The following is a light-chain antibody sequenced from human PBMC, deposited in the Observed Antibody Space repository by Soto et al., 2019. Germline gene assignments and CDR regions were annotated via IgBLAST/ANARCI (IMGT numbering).Light chain of an antibody. CDR1: QSLLYSSNNKNY. CDR2: WAS. Sequence: DIVMIQSPDSLAVSLGERATINCKSSQSLLYSSNNKNYLAWYQQKPGQPPKLLIYWASTRESGVPDRFTGSGSGTDFTLTISSLQAEDVAVYYCQQYDNTPYTFGQGTKLEIK. J-gene: IGKJ2*01. CDR3: QQYDNTPYT. V-gene: IGKV4-1*01.